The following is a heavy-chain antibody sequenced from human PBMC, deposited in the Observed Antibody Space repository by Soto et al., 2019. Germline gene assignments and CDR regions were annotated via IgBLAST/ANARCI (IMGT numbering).Heavy chain of an antibody. D-gene: IGHD6-13*01. V-gene: IGHV1-69*01. CDR1: GVTFSSYT. Sequence: QVQLVQSGAEVKKSGSSVQVSCKASGVTFSSYTISWVRQAPGQGLEWMGGIIPIFAPANYAQKFQGRVTITADESTSTAYMELSRLRFEDTAVYYCAGTSWNYYYGMDVWGQGTTVTVSS. CDR3: AGTSWNYYYGMDV. J-gene: IGHJ6*02. CDR2: IIPIFAPA.